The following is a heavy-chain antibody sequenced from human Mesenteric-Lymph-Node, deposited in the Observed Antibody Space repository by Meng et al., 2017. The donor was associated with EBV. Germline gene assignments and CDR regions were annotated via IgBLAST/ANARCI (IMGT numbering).Heavy chain of an antibody. Sequence: QVQLQQSGPGLVKPSXXLXLTCAISGDIVSSNSAAWHWIRQSPSRGLEWLGRTYYRSKWYHEYAVSVKSRITISPDTPKNQFSLQLNSMTPGDTAVYYCARGINGGCGDWGQGTLVTVS. V-gene: IGHV6-1*02. D-gene: IGHD4-23*01. J-gene: IGHJ4*02. CDR2: TYYRSKWYH. CDR1: GDIVSSNSAA. CDR3: ARGINGGCGD.